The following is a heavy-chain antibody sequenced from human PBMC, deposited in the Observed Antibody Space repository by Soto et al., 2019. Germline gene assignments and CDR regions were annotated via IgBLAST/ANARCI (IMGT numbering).Heavy chain of an antibody. J-gene: IGHJ5*02. Sequence: GGSLRLSCAASGFTFSSYGMHWVRQAPGKGLEWVAVISYDGSNKYYADSVKGRFTISRDNSKNTLYLQMNSLRAEDTAVYYCAKDQHYDFWSGHTEGWFDPWGQGTLVTVSS. CDR1: GFTFSSYG. D-gene: IGHD3-3*01. CDR3: AKDQHYDFWSGHTEGWFDP. CDR2: ISYDGSNK. V-gene: IGHV3-30*18.